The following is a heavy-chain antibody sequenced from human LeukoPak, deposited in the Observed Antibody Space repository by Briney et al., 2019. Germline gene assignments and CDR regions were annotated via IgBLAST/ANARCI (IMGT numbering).Heavy chain of an antibody. J-gene: IGHJ3*02. CDR2: FDPEDGET. V-gene: IGHV1-24*01. CDR3: ATERAYCGGDCYLVGAFDI. CDR1: GYTLTELS. D-gene: IGHD2-21*01. Sequence: ASVKVSCKVSGYTLTELSMHWVRQAPGKGLEWMGGFDPEDGETIYAQKFQGRVTMTEDTSTDTAYMEPSSLRSEDTAVYYCATERAYCGGDCYLVGAFDIWGQGTMVTVSS.